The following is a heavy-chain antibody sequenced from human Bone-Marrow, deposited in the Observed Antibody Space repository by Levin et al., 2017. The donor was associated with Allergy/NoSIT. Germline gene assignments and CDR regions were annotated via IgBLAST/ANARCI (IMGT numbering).Heavy chain of an antibody. Sequence: GGSLRLSCAASGFTFSSYAMSWVRQAPGKGLEWVSAISGSGGSTYYADSVKGRFTISRDNSKNTLYLQMNSLRAEDTAVYYCAKGRYYDSSGYQGDYWGQGTLVTVSS. J-gene: IGHJ4*02. D-gene: IGHD3-22*01. CDR2: ISGSGGST. CDR3: AKGRYYDSSGYQGDY. V-gene: IGHV3-23*01. CDR1: GFTFSSYA.